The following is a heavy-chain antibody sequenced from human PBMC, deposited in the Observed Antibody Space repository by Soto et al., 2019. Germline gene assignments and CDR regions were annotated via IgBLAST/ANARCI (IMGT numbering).Heavy chain of an antibody. D-gene: IGHD1-26*01. Sequence: SETLSLTCTVSGDSVRNQYWSWIRRPPGRGLEWIGYIYRSGSTKYNPSLKSRLTISVDTSKNQFSLKLSSVTAADTAVYYCASTLDHGLIYFWGQGTSVPVSS. J-gene: IGHJ6*02. V-gene: IGHV4-4*09. CDR2: IYRSGST. CDR1: GDSVRNQY. CDR3: ASTLDHGLIYF.